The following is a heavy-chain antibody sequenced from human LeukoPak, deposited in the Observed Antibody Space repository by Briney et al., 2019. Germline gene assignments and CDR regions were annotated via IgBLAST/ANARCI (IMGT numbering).Heavy chain of an antibody. CDR3: AEPEGGYYDIRPD. D-gene: IGHD3-22*01. Sequence: GGPLRLSCAASGFTFSSYAMSWVRQAPGKGLEWVSAISGSGGSTYYADSVKGRFTISRDNSKNTLYLQMNSLRAEDTAVYYCAEPEGGYYDIRPDWGQGTLVTVSS. CDR1: GFTFSSYA. CDR2: ISGSGGST. V-gene: IGHV3-23*01. J-gene: IGHJ4*02.